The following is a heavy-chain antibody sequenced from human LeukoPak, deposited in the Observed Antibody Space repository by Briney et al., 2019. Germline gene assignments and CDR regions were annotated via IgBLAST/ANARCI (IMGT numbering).Heavy chain of an antibody. D-gene: IGHD3-22*01. CDR2: ISWNSGKI. V-gene: IGHV3-9*03. CDR3: AKDSSGYPKGVFDY. CDR1: GFTFDDYA. J-gene: IGHJ4*02. Sequence: GRSLRLSCAASGFTFDDYAMHWVRQAPGKGLEWVSGISWNSGKIGYADSVKGRFTISRDNAKNSLYQQMNSLRAEDMALYYCAKDSSGYPKGVFDYWGQGTLVTVSS.